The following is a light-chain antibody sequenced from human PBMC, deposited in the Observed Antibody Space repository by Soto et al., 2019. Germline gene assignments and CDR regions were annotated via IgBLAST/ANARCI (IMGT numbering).Light chain of an antibody. Sequence: QSVRTQPASVSGSPGQSITISCTGTSSDVGAYNYVSWYQQHPGKAPKLMIFDVSNRPSGVSNRFSGSKSGNTASLTISGLQAEDEADYYCSSYTTATTRVFGGGTQLTVL. J-gene: IGLJ3*02. V-gene: IGLV2-14*01. CDR1: SSDVGAYNY. CDR3: SSYTTATTRV. CDR2: DVS.